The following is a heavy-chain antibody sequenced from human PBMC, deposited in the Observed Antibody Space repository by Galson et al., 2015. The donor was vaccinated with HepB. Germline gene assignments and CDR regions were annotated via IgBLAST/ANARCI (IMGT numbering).Heavy chain of an antibody. D-gene: IGHD6-13*01. CDR1: GFTFSSYS. Sequence: SLRLSCAASGFTFSSYSMNWVRQAPGKGLEWVSYISSSSSTIYYADSVKGRFTISRDNAKNSLYLQMNSLRAEDTAVCYCARDGAAGTGWFDPWGQGTLVTVSS. V-gene: IGHV3-48*01. CDR3: ARDGAAGTGWFDP. J-gene: IGHJ5*02. CDR2: ISSSSSTI.